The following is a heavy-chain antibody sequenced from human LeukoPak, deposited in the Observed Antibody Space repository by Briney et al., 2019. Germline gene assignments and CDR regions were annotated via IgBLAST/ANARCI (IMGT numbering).Heavy chain of an antibody. CDR2: IIPILGIA. CDR1: GGTFSSYA. CDR3: ARAVGEPIAARPLYYYYMDV. V-gene: IGHV1-69*04. Sequence: ASVKVSCKASGGTFSSYAISWVRQAPGQGLEWMGRIIPILGIANYAQKFQGRVTITADKSTSTAYMELSSLRSEDTAVYYCARAVGEPIAARPLYYYYMDVWGKGTTVTVSS. J-gene: IGHJ6*03. D-gene: IGHD6-6*01.